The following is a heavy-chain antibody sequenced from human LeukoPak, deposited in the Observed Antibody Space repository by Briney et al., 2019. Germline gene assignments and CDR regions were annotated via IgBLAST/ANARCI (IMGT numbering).Heavy chain of an antibody. J-gene: IGHJ4*02. CDR3: ARDRYTVRDGYNSVHDY. D-gene: IGHD5-24*01. V-gene: IGHV3-21*04. Sequence: GGSLRLSCAASGFTFSSYSVNWVRQAPGKGLEWVSSISSSSSYIYYADSVKGRFTISRDNAKNSLYLQMNSLRAEDTAVYYCARDRYTVRDGYNSVHDYWGQGTLVTVSS. CDR2: ISSSSSYI. CDR1: GFTFSSYS.